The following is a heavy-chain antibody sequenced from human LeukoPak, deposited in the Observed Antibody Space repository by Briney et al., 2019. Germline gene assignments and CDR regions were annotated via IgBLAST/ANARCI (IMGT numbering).Heavy chain of an antibody. D-gene: IGHD3-3*01. CDR2: IYPGDSDT. Sequence: GESLKISCTGSGYTFSSYWIGWVRPMPGKGLEWMGIIYPGDSDTRYNPSLQGQVTISVDTSIGAAYLQWSSLKASDTAIYYCARQNDFRLDYWGQGTLVTVSS. J-gene: IGHJ4*02. CDR3: ARQNDFRLDY. CDR1: GYTFSSYW. V-gene: IGHV5-51*01.